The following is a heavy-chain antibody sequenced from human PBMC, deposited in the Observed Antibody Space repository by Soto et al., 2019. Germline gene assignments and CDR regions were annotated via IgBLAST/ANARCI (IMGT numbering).Heavy chain of an antibody. V-gene: IGHV1-69*01. CDR2: IIPMVNKV. CDR3: ARDKGGTRGYSGYDAFDH. J-gene: IGHJ4*02. D-gene: IGHD5-12*01. CDR1: GGSFDRHA. Sequence: QVQLVQSGAEVKKPGSAVKVSCRTSGGSFDRHAISWVRQAPGQGLEWMGGIIPMVNKVNYEEKLQSRVTITADESTTTVHMELSSLTSEDTAVYYCARDKGGTRGYSGYDAFDHWGQGTLVTVSS.